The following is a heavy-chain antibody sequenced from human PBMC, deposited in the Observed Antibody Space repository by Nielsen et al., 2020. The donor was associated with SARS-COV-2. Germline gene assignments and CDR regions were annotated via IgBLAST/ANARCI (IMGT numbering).Heavy chain of an antibody. J-gene: IGHJ4*02. CDR3: ARARGGYDFDY. CDR1: GFIFSNYR. CDR2: INPDESKT. Sequence: GESLKISCAASGFIFSNYRMHWVRQAPGKGLVWVSHINPDESKTTYADSVKGRFTISRDNAKNTLYLQMNSLRAEDTAVYYCARARGGYDFDYWGQGTLVTVSS. D-gene: IGHD3-16*01. V-gene: IGHV3-74*03.